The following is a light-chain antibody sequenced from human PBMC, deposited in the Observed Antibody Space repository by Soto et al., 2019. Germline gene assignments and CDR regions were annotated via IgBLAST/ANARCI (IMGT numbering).Light chain of an antibody. V-gene: IGKV1-5*03. CDR2: KAS. CDR1: QSISSW. Sequence: DIQMTQSPSTLSASVGDRVTITCRASQSISSWLDWYKQKPGKAPKLLIYKASSLESGVPSRFSGSGSGTEFTLSISSLQPDDFATYYCQQYNIYPWTFGQGTKVEIK. CDR3: QQYNIYPWT. J-gene: IGKJ1*01.